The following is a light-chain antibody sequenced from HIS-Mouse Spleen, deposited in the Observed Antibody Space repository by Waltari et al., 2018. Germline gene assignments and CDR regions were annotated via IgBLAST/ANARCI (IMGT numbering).Light chain of an antibody. Sequence: QSVLTQPPSASGTPVQRVTISCSGSSSTIGSNYVYWYQQLPGTAPKLLIYRNNQRPSGVPDRFSGSKSGTSASLAISGLRSEDEADYYCAAWDDSLSGHVVFGGGTKLTVL. J-gene: IGLJ2*01. CDR3: AAWDDSLSGHVV. CDR1: SSTIGSNY. CDR2: RNN. V-gene: IGLV1-47*01.